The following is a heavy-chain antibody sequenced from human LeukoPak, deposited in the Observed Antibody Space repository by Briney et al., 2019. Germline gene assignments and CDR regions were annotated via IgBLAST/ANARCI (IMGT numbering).Heavy chain of an antibody. J-gene: IGHJ3*02. CDR2: IYHSGST. CDR1: GGSISSGGYS. D-gene: IGHD4-17*01. CDR3: ARHYGDDNTFDI. Sequence: PSETLSLTCAVSGGSISSGGYSWSWIRQPPGKGLEWIGYIYHSGSTYYNPSLKSRVTISVDRSKNQFSLKLSSVTAADTAVYYCARHYGDDNTFDIWGQGTMVTVSS. V-gene: IGHV4-30-2*01.